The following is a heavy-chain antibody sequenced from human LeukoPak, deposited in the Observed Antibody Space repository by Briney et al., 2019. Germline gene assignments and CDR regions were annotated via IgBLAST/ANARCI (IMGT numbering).Heavy chain of an antibody. CDR2: IYYSGST. CDR3: ARAKSQRGYTYGPHTYFDY. J-gene: IGHJ4*01. V-gene: IGHV4-30-4*08. D-gene: IGHD5-18*01. Sequence: SETLSLTCAVYGGSFSGYYWSWIRQPPGQGLEWIGYIYYSGSTYYNPSLKSRVTISVDTSQKQFSLKLSSVTAADTAVYYCARAKSQRGYTYGPHTYFDYWGQGTLVTVSS. CDR1: GGSFSGYY.